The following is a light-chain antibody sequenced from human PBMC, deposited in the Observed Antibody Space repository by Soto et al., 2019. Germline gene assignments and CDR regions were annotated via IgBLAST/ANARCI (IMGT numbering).Light chain of an antibody. J-gene: IGLJ3*02. Sequence: QSALTQPASVSGSPGQSITISCTGTRSDVGGYNHVSWYQQHPGKAPKLMIYDVNKRPSGVSNHFSGSKSGNTASLTISGRQVEDEADYYCCSYAGSSPWVFGGGTKLTVL. CDR1: RSDVGGYNH. CDR2: DVN. CDR3: CSYAGSSPWV. V-gene: IGLV2-23*02.